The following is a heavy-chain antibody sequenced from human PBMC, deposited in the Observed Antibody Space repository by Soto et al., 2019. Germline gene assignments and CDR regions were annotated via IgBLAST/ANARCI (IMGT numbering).Heavy chain of an antibody. CDR3: AIRSEWLEEHDEFHY. J-gene: IGHJ4*02. D-gene: IGHD5-12*01. Sequence: PGGSLRLSCAASGFTFSDYYMSWIRQAPGKGLEWVSYISSSGSTIYYADSVKGRFTISRDNAKNSLYLQMNSLRAEDMAVYYCAIRSEWLEEHDEFHYLGQATLVTGSS. CDR2: ISSSGSTI. V-gene: IGHV3-11*01. CDR1: GFTFSDYY.